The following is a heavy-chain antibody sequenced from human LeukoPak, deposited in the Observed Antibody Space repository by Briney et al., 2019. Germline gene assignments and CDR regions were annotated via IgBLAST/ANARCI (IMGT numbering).Heavy chain of an antibody. CDR2: INAGNGNT. D-gene: IGHD6-19*01. J-gene: IGHJ4*02. CDR3: ARDRGQWLAQYEKFDY. V-gene: IGHV1-3*01. Sequence: ASVKVSCKASGYTFTSYAMHWVRQAPGQRLEWMGWINAGNGNTKYSQTFQGRVTITRDTSASTAYMELSSLRAEDTAVYYCARDRGQWLAQYEKFDYWGQGTLVTVSS. CDR1: GYTFTSYA.